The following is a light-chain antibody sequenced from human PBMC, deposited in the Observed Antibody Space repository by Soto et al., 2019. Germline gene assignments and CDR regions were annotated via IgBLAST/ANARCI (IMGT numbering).Light chain of an antibody. Sequence: QSALTQPPSASGSPGQSVTISCTGTSRDVGGYNYVSWYQQHPGKAPKLMIYEVSNRPSGVSNRFSGSKSAYTASLTISGLQAEDEADYYCSSYTSSNTLLFGGGTKLTVL. J-gene: IGLJ2*01. V-gene: IGLV2-14*01. CDR2: EVS. CDR1: SRDVGGYNY. CDR3: SSYTSSNTLL.